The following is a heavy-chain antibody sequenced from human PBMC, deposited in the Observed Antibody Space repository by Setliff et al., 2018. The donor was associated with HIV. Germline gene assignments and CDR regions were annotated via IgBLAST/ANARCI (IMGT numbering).Heavy chain of an antibody. J-gene: IGHJ4*02. CDR1: GFTFDDYA. Sequence: PGGSLRLSCTTSGFTFDDYAMTWVRQAPGKGLEWVGFIRSKAYGGTTEYAASVKGRFTISRDDSSSIAYLQMNSLKTEDTAVYYCTSQLFRYSGGWNYFDYWGQGTLVTVSS. CDR3: TSQLFRYSGGWNYFDY. CDR2: IRSKAYGGTT. D-gene: IGHD6-19*01. V-gene: IGHV3-49*04.